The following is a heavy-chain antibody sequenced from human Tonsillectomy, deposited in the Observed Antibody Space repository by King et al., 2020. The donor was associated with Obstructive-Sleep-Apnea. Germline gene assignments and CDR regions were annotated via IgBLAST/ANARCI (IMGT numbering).Heavy chain of an antibody. CDR1: GGSISSTNW. V-gene: IGHV4-4*02. CDR3: ARFRWNYGSGSEIDY. CDR2: IHHSGST. J-gene: IGHJ4*02. Sequence: QLQLQESGPGLVRPSGTLSLTCAVSGGSISSTNWWIWVRQPPGKGLEWIGEIHHSGSTNYNPSLKSRVTISVDKSKNQFSLRLTSVTAADTAVYYCARFRWNYGSGSEIDYWGQGTLVTVSS. D-gene: IGHD3-10*01.